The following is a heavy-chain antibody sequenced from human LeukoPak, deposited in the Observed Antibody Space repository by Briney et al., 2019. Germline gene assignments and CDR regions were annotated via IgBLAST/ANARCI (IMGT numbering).Heavy chain of an antibody. V-gene: IGHV3-30*18. CDR2: ISSDGSNN. D-gene: IGHD1-26*01. J-gene: IGHJ4*02. Sequence: GGSLRLSCAASGFTFRSYGMHWVRQAPGKGLEWVAVISSDGSNNYYADSVKGRFTISRDNSKNMLYLQMNSLRAEDTAVYYCAKRGESGGSKRPPDYWGQGTLVTVSS. CDR3: AKRGESGGSKRPPDY. CDR1: GFTFRSYG.